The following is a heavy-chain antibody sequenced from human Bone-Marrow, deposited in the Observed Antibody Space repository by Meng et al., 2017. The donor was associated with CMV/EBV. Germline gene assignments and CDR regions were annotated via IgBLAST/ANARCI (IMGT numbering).Heavy chain of an antibody. CDR1: GFTFSSYG. J-gene: IGHJ4*02. CDR2: IWYDGSNK. CDR3: AKDLGGYCSSTSCYLDY. Sequence: GESLKISCAASGFTFSSYGMHWVRQAPGKGLEWVAVIWYDGSNKYYADSVKGRFTISRDNSKNTLYLQMNSLRAEDTAVYYCAKDLGGYCSSTSCYLDYWGQGTLVTVSS. V-gene: IGHV3-33*06. D-gene: IGHD2-2*01.